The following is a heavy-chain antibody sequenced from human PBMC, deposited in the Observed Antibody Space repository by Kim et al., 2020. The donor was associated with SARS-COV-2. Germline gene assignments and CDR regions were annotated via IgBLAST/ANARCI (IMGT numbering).Heavy chain of an antibody. Sequence: SVKVSCKASGGSFSSYAISWVRQAPGQGLEWLGGIMPILATAYYAETFQGRVTITADESTSTAYMVLSSLDSDDTAVYYCARGSFSSSWRLDYWGQGTLVIVSS. CDR1: GGSFSSYA. V-gene: IGHV1-69*13. J-gene: IGHJ4*02. D-gene: IGHD6-13*01. CDR3: ARGSFSSSWRLDY. CDR2: IMPILATA.